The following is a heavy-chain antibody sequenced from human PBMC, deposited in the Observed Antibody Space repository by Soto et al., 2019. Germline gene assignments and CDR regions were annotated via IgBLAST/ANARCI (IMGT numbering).Heavy chain of an antibody. Sequence: QVQLVQSGAEVKKPGASVKVSCKASGYTFTSYDINWVRQATGQGLEWMGWMNPNSGNTAYAQKFQGRVTMTRNTSRSTAYMARSSLRSEDTAVYYCARERGALCSGGSCYGFDPWGQGTLVTVSS. CDR1: GYTFTSYD. CDR3: ARERGALCSGGSCYGFDP. D-gene: IGHD2-15*01. V-gene: IGHV1-8*01. CDR2: MNPNSGNT. J-gene: IGHJ5*02.